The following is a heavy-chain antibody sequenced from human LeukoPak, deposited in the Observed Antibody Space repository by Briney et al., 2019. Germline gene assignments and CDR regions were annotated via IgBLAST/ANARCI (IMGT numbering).Heavy chain of an antibody. V-gene: IGHV5-51*01. CDR3: ATLYSSSWPIDY. Sequence: AESPDISCKGSGYSFTSYWIGWVRQMPGKGLEWMGIIYPGDSDTRYSPSFQGQVTISADKSISTAYLQWSSLKASDTAMYYCATLYSSSWPIDYWGRGRVGTVSS. CDR1: GYSFTSYW. D-gene: IGHD6-13*01. J-gene: IGHJ4*02. CDR2: IYPGDSDT.